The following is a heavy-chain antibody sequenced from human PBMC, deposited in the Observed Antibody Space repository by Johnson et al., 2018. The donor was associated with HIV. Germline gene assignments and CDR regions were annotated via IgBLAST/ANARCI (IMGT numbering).Heavy chain of an antibody. D-gene: IGHD3/OR15-3a*01. CDR1: GFTFDDYG. Sequence: VQLVESGGGVVRPGGSLRLSCAASGFTFDDYGLSWVHQAPGKGLEWVSGMNWNGGSTGYADSVKGRCTISRDNAKNSLYLQMNSLRAEDTAVYYCAREFGQASSYAFDIWGQGTMVTVSS. CDR3: AREFGQASSYAFDI. CDR2: MNWNGGST. V-gene: IGHV3-20*04. J-gene: IGHJ3*02.